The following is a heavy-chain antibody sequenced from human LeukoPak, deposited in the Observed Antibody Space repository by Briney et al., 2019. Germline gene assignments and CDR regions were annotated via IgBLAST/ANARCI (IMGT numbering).Heavy chain of an antibody. CDR3: ARSLNYYDSSGYYVSDGFDI. D-gene: IGHD3-22*01. CDR1: GCTFSSYA. Sequence: GGSLRLSCAASGCTFSSYAMHWVRQAPGKGLEWAAVMSYDENSKYYADSVKGRFTISRDNSKNTLYLQMYSLRPEDTAVYYCARSLNYYDSSGYYVSDGFDIWGQGTMVTVSS. J-gene: IGHJ3*02. CDR2: MSYDENSK. V-gene: IGHV3-30*04.